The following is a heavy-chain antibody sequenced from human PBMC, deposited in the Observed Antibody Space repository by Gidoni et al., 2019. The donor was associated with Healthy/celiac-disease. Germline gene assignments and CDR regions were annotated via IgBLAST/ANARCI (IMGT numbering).Heavy chain of an antibody. CDR1: GGSFRRYY. CDR3: ARGSSGWYGRRSYCDY. V-gene: IGHV4-34*01. CDR2: INHSGST. Sequence: QVQLQQWGAGLLKPSATLSLPCAVYGGSFRRYYWSGIRTPPGKGLAWNGEINHSGSTNYNPSLKSRVSISVDTSKNQFSLKLSSVTAADTAVYYCARGSSGWYGRRSYCDYWGQGTLVTVSS. J-gene: IGHJ4*02. D-gene: IGHD6-19*01.